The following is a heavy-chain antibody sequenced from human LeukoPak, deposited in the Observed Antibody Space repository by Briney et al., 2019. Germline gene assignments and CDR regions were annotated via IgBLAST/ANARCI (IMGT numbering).Heavy chain of an antibody. V-gene: IGHV1-18*01. CDR1: GYTFTSYG. D-gene: IGHD3-10*01. J-gene: IGHJ4*02. CDR2: ISSYNGNT. CDR3: GRAGMVRGVLTDY. Sequence: ASVTVSFKASGYTFTSYGISWVRQAPGQGREGMGWISSYNGNTNYPQKLQGRVTMTTDPSTRKDYTELRSLGSDDTAVYYCGRAGMVRGVLTDYWGGGTVVTVSS.